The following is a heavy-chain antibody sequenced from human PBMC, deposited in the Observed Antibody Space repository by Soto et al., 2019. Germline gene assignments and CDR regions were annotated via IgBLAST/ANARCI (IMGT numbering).Heavy chain of an antibody. V-gene: IGHV4-31*03. J-gene: IGHJ4*02. CDR1: GGSISSGGYF. CDR3: ASTSDSSGTYYFDY. CDR2: IYYSGST. Sequence: QVQLQESGPGLVKPSQTLSLTCTVSGGSISSGGYFWSWIRQHPGKGLEWIGYIYYSGSTYYNPSLKSRFTISVDTSKNQFSLKLSSVTAADTAVYYCASTSDSSGTYYFDYWGQGTLVTVSS. D-gene: IGHD3-22*01.